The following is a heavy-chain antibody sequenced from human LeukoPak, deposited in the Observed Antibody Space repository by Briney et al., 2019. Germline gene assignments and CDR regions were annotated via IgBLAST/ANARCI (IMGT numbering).Heavy chain of an antibody. D-gene: IGHD6-6*01. Sequence: PSETLSLTCTVSGGSISSSSYYWGWIRQPPGKGLEGIGSIYYSGSTYYNPSLKSRVTISVDTSKNQFSLKLSSVTAADTAVYYCAGFEYSSSSHQTWGQGTLVTVSS. CDR2: IYYSGST. J-gene: IGHJ4*02. CDR1: GGSISSSSYY. CDR3: AGFEYSSSSHQT. V-gene: IGHV4-39*07.